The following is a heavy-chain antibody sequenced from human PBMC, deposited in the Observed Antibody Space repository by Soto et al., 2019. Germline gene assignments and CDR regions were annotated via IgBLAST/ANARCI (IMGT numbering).Heavy chain of an antibody. CDR3: AKVGVPGLGAFDI. V-gene: IGHV3-23*01. D-gene: IGHD6-19*01. J-gene: IGHJ3*02. CDR1: GFTFSNYG. CDR2: LSGSGGST. Sequence: ESGGGLVQPGGSLRLSCAASGFTFSNYGMTWVRQAPGKGLECVSGLSGSGGSTYYADSVKGRFTISRDNSKNTLYLQMNSLRAEDTAVYYCAKVGVPGLGAFDIWGQGTMVTVSS.